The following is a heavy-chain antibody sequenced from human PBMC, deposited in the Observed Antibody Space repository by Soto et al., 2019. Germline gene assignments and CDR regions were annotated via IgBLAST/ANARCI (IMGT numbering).Heavy chain of an antibody. V-gene: IGHV4-31*03. J-gene: IGHJ4*02. Sequence: SETLSLTCTVSGGSISSGGYYWSWIRQHPGKGLEWIGYIYYSGSTYYNPSLKSRVTISVDTSKNQFSLKLSSVTAADTAVYYCAGASSSGLDYWGQGTLVTVSS. CDR2: IYYSGST. CDR3: AGASSSGLDY. CDR1: GGSISSGGYY. D-gene: IGHD3-22*01.